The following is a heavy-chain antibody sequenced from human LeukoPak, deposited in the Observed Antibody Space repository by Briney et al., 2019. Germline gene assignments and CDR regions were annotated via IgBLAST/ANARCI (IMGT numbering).Heavy chain of an antibody. CDR1: GGSISSSSYY. CDR3: ASLGYYYYYMDV. Sequence: SETLSLTCTVSGGSISSSSYYWGWIRQPPGKGLEWIGSIYYSGSTYYNPSLKSRVTISVDTSKNQFSPKLSSVSAADTAVYYCASLGYYYYYMDVWGKGTTVTVSS. J-gene: IGHJ6*03. CDR2: IYYSGST. V-gene: IGHV4-39*01.